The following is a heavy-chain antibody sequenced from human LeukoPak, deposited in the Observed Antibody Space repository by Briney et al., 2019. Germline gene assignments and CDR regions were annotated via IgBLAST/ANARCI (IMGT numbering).Heavy chain of an antibody. V-gene: IGHV1-46*01. J-gene: IGHJ5*02. CDR2: INPSGGST. Sequence: ASVTVSYKASGYTFTIYYMHWVRLAPGQGLEWMGIINPSGGSTSYAQKFQGRVTMTRDTSTSTVYMELSSLRSEDTAVCYCAKALGLNWFDPWGQGTLVTVSS. CDR1: GYTFTIYY. CDR3: AKALGLNWFDP. D-gene: IGHD3/OR15-3a*01.